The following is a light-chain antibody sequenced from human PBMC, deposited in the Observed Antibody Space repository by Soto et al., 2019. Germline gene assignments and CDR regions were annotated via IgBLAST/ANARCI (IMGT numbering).Light chain of an antibody. J-gene: IGKJ1*01. V-gene: IGKV3-20*01. CDR2: GIS. CDR1: QSVNSNY. Sequence: EIVMTQSPATLSVSPGERATLSCRASQSVNSNYLAWYQQKPGQAPRLLIYGISKRATDIPDRFSGSGSGTDFTLTISRLEPEDFAVYYCQQYGSSPTWTFGQGTKV. CDR3: QQYGSSPTWT.